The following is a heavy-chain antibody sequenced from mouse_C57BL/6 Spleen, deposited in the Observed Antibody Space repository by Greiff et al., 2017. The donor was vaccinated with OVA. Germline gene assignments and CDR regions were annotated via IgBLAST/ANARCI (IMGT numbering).Heavy chain of an antibody. CDR1: GYTFTSYW. CDR2: IHPNCGST. D-gene: IGHD2-5*01. Sequence: QVQLQQPGAELVKPGASVKLSCKASGYTFTSYWMHWVKQSPGQGLEWIGMIHPNCGSTNYNEKFKSKATLTVDKSSSTAYMQLSSLTSEDSAVYYCARDDYSTYYYAMDYWGQGTSVTVSS. CDR3: ARDDYSTYYYAMDY. V-gene: IGHV1-64*01. J-gene: IGHJ4*01.